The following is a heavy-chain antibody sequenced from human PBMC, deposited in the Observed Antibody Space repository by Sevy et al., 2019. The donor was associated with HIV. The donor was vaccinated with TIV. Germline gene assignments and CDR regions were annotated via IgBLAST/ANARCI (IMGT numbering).Heavy chain of an antibody. J-gene: IGHJ5*02. D-gene: IGHD6-13*01. Sequence: GGSLRLSCAASGFTFSSYWMRWVRQTPGKGLEWVANIEQDGSKKYYVDSVKGRFTISRDNAKNSLYLQMNSLRAEDTALYYCARDQSNSGYYLGWFDPWGQGTLVTVSS. CDR3: ARDQSNSGYYLGWFDP. CDR1: GFTFSSYW. CDR2: IEQDGSKK. V-gene: IGHV3-7*01.